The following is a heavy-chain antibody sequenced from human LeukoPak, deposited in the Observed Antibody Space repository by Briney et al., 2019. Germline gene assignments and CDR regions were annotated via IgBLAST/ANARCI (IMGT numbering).Heavy chain of an antibody. CDR1: GYTFTSYD. V-gene: IGHV1-8*01. D-gene: IGHD4-23*01. J-gene: IGHJ3*02. Sequence: GASVKVSCKASGYTFTSYDINWVRQATGQGLEWMGWMNPNSGNTGYAQKFQGRVTMTRNTSISTAYMELSSLRSEDTAVYYCARDQVVTEAFDIWGQGTMVTVSS. CDR3: ARDQVVTEAFDI. CDR2: MNPNSGNT.